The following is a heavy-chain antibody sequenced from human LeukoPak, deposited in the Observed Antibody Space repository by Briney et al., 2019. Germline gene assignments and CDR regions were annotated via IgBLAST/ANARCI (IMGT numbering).Heavy chain of an antibody. J-gene: IGHJ4*02. CDR2: ISSSSSYI. CDR1: GFTFSSYS. CDR3: AREEYSSSSGRSSYFDH. D-gene: IGHD6-6*01. V-gene: IGHV3-21*01. Sequence: GGSLRLSCAASGFTFSSYSMNWVRQAPGKGLEWVSSISSSSSYIYYADSVKGRFTISRDNAKNSLYLQMNSLRAEDTAVYYCAREEYSSSSGRSSYFDHWGQGTLVTVSS.